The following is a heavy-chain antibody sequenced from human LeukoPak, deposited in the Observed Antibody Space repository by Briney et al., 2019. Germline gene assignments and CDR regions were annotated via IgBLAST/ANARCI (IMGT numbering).Heavy chain of an antibody. Sequence: PGGSLRLSCVASGFTFSSYEMNWVRQVPGKELEWVSYIDFGGRIINYADHVKGRFTISRDNAKNSVYLQMNSLRAEDTAVYYCARGIGLERRYFQFDYWGQGILVTVSS. J-gene: IGHJ4*02. CDR3: ARGIGLERRYFQFDY. CDR1: GFTFSSYE. D-gene: IGHD1-1*01. CDR2: IDFGGRII. V-gene: IGHV3-48*03.